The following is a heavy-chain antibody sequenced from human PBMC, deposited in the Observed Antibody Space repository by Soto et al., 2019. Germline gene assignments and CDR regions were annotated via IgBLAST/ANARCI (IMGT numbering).Heavy chain of an antibody. V-gene: IGHV3-30*18. Sequence: GGSLRLSCAASGFTFSSYGMHWVRQAPGKGLEWVAVISYDGSNKYYADSVKSRFTISRDNSKNTLYLQMNSLRAEDTAVYYCAKGPPSYDFWSGSGSLDYWGQGTLVTVSS. CDR2: ISYDGSNK. CDR1: GFTFSSYG. CDR3: AKGPPSYDFWSGSGSLDY. J-gene: IGHJ4*02. D-gene: IGHD3-3*01.